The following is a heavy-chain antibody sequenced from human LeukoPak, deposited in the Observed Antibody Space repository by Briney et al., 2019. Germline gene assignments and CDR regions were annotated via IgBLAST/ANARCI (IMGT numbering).Heavy chain of an antibody. J-gene: IGHJ4*02. CDR2: INHSGST. CDR1: GGSFSGYY. CDR3: ASSSGWDGKLPFDY. D-gene: IGHD6-19*01. V-gene: IGHV4-34*01. Sequence: PSETLSLTCAVYGGSFSGYYWSWIRQPPGKGLEWIGEINHSGSTNYNPSLKSRVTISVDTSKNQFSLKLSSVTAADTAVYYCASSSGWDGKLPFDYWGQGTLVTVSS.